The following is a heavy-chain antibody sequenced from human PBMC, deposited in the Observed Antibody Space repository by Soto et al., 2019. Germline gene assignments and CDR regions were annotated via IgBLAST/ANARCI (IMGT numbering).Heavy chain of an antibody. V-gene: IGHV3-7*01. D-gene: IGHD1-1*01. J-gene: IGHJ4*02. CDR1: GFTFSSFA. CDR3: ARGDNPEY. Sequence: GGSLRLSCAASGFTFSSFAMTWVRQAPGKGLEWVANINEDGSEKYYVDSVKGRFTISRDNAKNSLYLQMNSLRAEDTALFYCARGDNPEYWGQGTLVTVSS. CDR2: INEDGSEK.